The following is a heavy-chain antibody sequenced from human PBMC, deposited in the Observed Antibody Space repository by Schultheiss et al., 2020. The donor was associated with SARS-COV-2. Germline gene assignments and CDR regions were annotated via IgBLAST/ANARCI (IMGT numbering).Heavy chain of an antibody. D-gene: IGHD3-22*01. Sequence: ASVKVSCKASGGTFSSYAISWVRQAPGQGLEWMGWINPNSGGTNYAQKFQGWVTMTRDTSISTAYMELSRLRSDDTAVYFCAREGYYDSSGLDWYFDLWGRGTLVTVS. J-gene: IGHJ2*01. V-gene: IGHV1-2*04. CDR1: GGTFSSYA. CDR3: AREGYYDSSGLDWYFDL. CDR2: INPNSGGT.